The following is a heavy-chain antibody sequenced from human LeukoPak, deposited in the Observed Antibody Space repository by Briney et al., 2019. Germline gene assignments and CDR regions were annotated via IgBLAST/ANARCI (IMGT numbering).Heavy chain of an antibody. CDR2: IQQDGSGK. J-gene: IGHJ3*02. D-gene: IGHD3-10*01. Sequence: GGSLRLSCEASGFSFSSYWMIWVRQAPGKGLEWVGNIQQDGSGKEYVDAVKGRFTISRDNAKNSLYLQMNSLRAEDTAVYYCARELWFGGWSAFDIWGQGTMVTVSS. V-gene: IGHV3-7*01. CDR3: ARELWFGGWSAFDI. CDR1: GFSFSSYW.